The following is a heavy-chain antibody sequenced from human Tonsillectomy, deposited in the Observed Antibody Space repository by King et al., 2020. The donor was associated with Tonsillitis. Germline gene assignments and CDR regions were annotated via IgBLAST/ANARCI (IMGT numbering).Heavy chain of an antibody. CDR3: ARLVLLVDDLNWFDP. Sequence: VQLQESGPGLVKPSETLSLTCTVSGGSISSYNWSWLRQPQGKGLEWIGYIYYSGSTNYNPSLKSRVTISVDTSKNQFSLKLSSLTAADTAVYYCARLVLLVDDLNWFDPWGQGTLVTVSS. J-gene: IGHJ5*02. CDR2: IYYSGST. CDR1: GGSISSYN. V-gene: IGHV4-59*13. D-gene: IGHD2-8*02.